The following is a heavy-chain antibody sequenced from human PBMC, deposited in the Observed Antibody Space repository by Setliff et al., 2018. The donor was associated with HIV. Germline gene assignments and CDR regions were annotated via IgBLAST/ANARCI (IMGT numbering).Heavy chain of an antibody. CDR1: GYTFTSYD. Sequence: ASVKVSCKASGYTFTSYDINLVRQATGQGLEWMGWMNPNSGNTGYAQKFQGRVTMTRETSTSTAYLELSNLRAEDTAVYYCVRGIYDSSGFWYPHGDSWGQGTLVTVSS. CDR3: VRGIYDSSGFWYPHGDS. D-gene: IGHD3-22*01. V-gene: IGHV1-8*01. CDR2: MNPNSGNT. J-gene: IGHJ5*01.